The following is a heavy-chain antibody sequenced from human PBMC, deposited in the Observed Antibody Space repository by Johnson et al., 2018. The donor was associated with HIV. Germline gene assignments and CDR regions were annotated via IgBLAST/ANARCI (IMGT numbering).Heavy chain of an antibody. Sequence: QLVESGGVVVQPGGSLRLSCAASGFTFDDYTMHWVRQAPGKGLEWVSLISWDGGSTYYADSVKGRFTISRDNSKNTLYLQMNSLRAEDTAVYYCARGGAFDIWGQGTMVTVSS. CDR3: ARGGAFDI. CDR1: GFTFDDYT. D-gene: IGHD3-10*01. CDR2: ISWDGGST. V-gene: IGHV3-43*01. J-gene: IGHJ3*02.